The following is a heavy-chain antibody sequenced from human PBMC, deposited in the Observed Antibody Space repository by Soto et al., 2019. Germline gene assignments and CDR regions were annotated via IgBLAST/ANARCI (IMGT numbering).Heavy chain of an antibody. J-gene: IGHJ4*02. CDR3: ARENRNYGDKGFDY. D-gene: IGHD4-17*01. V-gene: IGHV4-31*03. CDR1: GGSISSNNYY. CDR2: IYHSGST. Sequence: QVQLQESGPGLMKPSQTLSLTCTVSGGSISSNNYYWTWIRQHPGKGLEWIGYIYHSGSTFYNPSLRSRVTISVDTSKNQFSLKLSSVTAADTAAYYCARENRNYGDKGFDYWGQGTLVSVSS.